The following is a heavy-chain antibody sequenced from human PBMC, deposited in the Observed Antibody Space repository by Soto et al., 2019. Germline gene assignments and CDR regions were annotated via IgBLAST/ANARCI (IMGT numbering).Heavy chain of an antibody. CDR3: ARANRWGYCSGGSCYSGPYYFDY. CDR1: GYTFTSYA. J-gene: IGHJ4*02. D-gene: IGHD2-15*01. V-gene: IGHV1-3*01. CDR2: INAGNGNT. Sequence: ASLKVSCKASGYTFTSYAMHWVRQAPGQRLEWMGWINAGNGNTKYSQKFQGRVTITRDTSASTAYMELSSLRSEDTAVYYCARANRWGYCSGGSCYSGPYYFDYWGQGTLVTVSS.